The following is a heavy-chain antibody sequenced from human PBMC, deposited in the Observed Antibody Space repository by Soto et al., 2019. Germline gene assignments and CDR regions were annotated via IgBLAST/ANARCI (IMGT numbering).Heavy chain of an antibody. Sequence: QGQLLQSGGEVKKPGASVKVSCNSSDHTFTYYGINWVRRAPGQGLEWMGWISGYNGNTKYAQKFQYRVTMSADTSKRTAYMEMRSLTSDDTAVYFWAATGGHYSGLDVWGQGTTVTVSS. D-gene: IGHD2-8*02. V-gene: IGHV1-18*01. CDR1: DHTFTYYG. CDR3: AATGGHYSGLDV. J-gene: IGHJ6*02. CDR2: ISGYNGNT.